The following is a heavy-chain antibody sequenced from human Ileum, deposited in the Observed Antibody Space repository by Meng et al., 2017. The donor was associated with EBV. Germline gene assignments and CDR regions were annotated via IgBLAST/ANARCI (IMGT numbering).Heavy chain of an antibody. Sequence: QGLLKESGPGLVKPSETLSVNCTVSGGSISSYYWSWLRQPPGKGLVWIGYIYYSGSTNYNPSLKSRVTISVDTSKNQFSLNLSSVTAADTAVYYCARGGWSLDYWGQGTLVTVSS. V-gene: IGHV4-59*08. CDR3: ARGGWSLDY. CDR2: IYYSGST. CDR1: GGSISSYY. D-gene: IGHD2-15*01. J-gene: IGHJ4*02.